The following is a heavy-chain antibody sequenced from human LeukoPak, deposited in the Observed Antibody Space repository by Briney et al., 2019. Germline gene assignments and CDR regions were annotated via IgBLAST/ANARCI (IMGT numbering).Heavy chain of an antibody. CDR3: AREDRSRSSDPFDY. CDR2: IYYSGST. CDR1: GGSISSYY. D-gene: IGHD1-26*01. Sequence: RPPETLSLTCTVSGGSISSYYWNWSRQPPGKGLEWIGYIYYSGSTNYNPSLKSRLTISVDTSKNQFSLKLSSVTAADTAVYYCAREDRSRSSDPFDYWGQGTLVTVSS. J-gene: IGHJ4*02. V-gene: IGHV4-59*01.